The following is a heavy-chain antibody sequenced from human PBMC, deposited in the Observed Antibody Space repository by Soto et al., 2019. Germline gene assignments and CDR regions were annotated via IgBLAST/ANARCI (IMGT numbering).Heavy chain of an antibody. CDR1: GFTFSDFA. Sequence: GGSLRLSCLASGFTFSDFAMTWVRHVPARGLEWVASLDGAGGSTYYAESVRGRFSISRDNSQNTLFLQMKRLTVDDTAIYYCAAPRDEYGSGVSWFTYGMDIWGQGTTVTVSS. V-gene: IGHV3-23*01. D-gene: IGHD3-10*01. J-gene: IGHJ6*02. CDR2: LDGAGGST. CDR3: AAPRDEYGSGVSWFTYGMDI.